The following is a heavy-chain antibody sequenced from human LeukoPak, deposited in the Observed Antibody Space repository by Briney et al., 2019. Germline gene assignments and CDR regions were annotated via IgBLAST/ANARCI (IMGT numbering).Heavy chain of an antibody. CDR3: AKDPRRIAVAAAGWFDP. CDR2: ISGSGGST. CDR1: GFTFSSYA. J-gene: IGHJ5*02. Sequence: GGSLRLSCAASGFTFSSYAMSWVRQAPGKGLGWVSAISGSGGSTYYADSVKGRFTISRDNSKNTLYLQMNSLRAEDTAVYYCAKDPRRIAVAAAGWFDPWGQGTLVTVSS. D-gene: IGHD6-19*01. V-gene: IGHV3-23*01.